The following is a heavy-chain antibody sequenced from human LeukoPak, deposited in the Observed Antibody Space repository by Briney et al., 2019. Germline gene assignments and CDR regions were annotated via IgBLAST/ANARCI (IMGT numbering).Heavy chain of an antibody. Sequence: GGSLRLSCAASGFTFSSYAMHWVRQAPGKGLEWVAVISYDGSNKYYADSVKGRFTISRDNSKNTLYLQMNNLRAEDTAVYYCAREIAVAGTAAMDVWGKGTTVTVSS. CDR1: GFTFSSYA. J-gene: IGHJ6*04. D-gene: IGHD6-19*01. CDR2: ISYDGSNK. V-gene: IGHV3-30*04. CDR3: AREIAVAGTAAMDV.